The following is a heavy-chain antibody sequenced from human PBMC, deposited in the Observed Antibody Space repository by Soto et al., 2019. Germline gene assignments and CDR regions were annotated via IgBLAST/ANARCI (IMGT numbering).Heavy chain of an antibody. D-gene: IGHD6-13*01. Sequence: SETLSLTCTVSGGSLTNYYWSWIRQPPGKGLEWIGYLYHSGSTNYNPSLKSRVTISVDTSKNHFSLKLSSVNAADTAVYYCARDLRGYSSSWDAFEMWGPGTMVTVSS. V-gene: IGHV4-59*01. CDR3: ARDLRGYSSSWDAFEM. CDR2: LYHSGST. CDR1: GGSLTNYY. J-gene: IGHJ3*02.